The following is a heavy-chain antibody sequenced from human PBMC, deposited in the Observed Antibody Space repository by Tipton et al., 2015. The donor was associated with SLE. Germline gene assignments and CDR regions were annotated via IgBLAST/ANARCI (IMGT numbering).Heavy chain of an antibody. V-gene: IGHV4-61*01. J-gene: IGHJ4*02. CDR3: ASLGYSGYEGSPFDFFDY. Sequence: TLSLTCTVSGGSVSSGSYYWSWIRQPPGKGLEWIGYIYYSGSTNYNPSLKSRVTISVDTSKNQFSLKLSSVTAADTAVYYCASLGYSGYEGSPFDFFDYWGQRTLVTVSS. CDR1: GGSVSSGSYY. D-gene: IGHD5-12*01. CDR2: IYYSGST.